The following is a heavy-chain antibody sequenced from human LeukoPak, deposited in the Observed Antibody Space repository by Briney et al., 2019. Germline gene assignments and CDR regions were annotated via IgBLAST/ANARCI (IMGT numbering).Heavy chain of an antibody. Sequence: SQTLSLTCAISGDSVSSNRAAWNWIRQSPSRGLEWLGRTYYRSKWYTDSAVSVKSRITISADTSKNQFSLQLNSVPPEDTAVYYCVRESLNFDCWGQGTLVTVSS. J-gene: IGHJ4*02. CDR1: GDSVSSNRAA. CDR2: TYYRSKWYT. V-gene: IGHV6-1*01. CDR3: VRESLNFDC.